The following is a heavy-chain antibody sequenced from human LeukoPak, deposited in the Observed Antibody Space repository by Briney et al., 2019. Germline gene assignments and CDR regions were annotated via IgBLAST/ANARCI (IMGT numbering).Heavy chain of an antibody. D-gene: IGHD6-13*01. V-gene: IGHV3-30-3*01. J-gene: IGHJ6*02. Sequence: GGSLRLSCAASGFTFTSYAMHWVRQAPGKGLEWVAAISYDGGNKLYADSVKGRFTIFRDNSKNTLSLQMNSLRTEDTAVYFCARVDSTSWLTYGMDVWGQGTTVTVS. CDR3: ARVDSTSWLTYGMDV. CDR1: GFTFTSYA. CDR2: ISYDGGNK.